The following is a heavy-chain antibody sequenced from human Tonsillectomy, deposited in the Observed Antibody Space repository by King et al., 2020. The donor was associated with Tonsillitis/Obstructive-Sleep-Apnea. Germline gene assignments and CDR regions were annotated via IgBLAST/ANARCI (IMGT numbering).Heavy chain of an antibody. J-gene: IGHJ4*02. V-gene: IGHV4-59*01. CDR3: SRADWYPPAPDY. D-gene: IGHD3/OR15-3a*01. CDR1: GGSISSYY. Sequence: VQLQESGPGLVKPSETLSLTCTVSGGSISSYYWSWIRQPPGKGLEWIGYFYYSGSTNYNPSLKSRVTISVDTSKNQFSLKLSPVTAADTAVYYCSRADWYPPAPDYWGQGILVTVSS. CDR2: FYYSGST.